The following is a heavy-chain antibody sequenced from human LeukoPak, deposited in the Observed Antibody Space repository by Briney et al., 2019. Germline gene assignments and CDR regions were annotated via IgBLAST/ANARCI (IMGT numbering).Heavy chain of an antibody. CDR2: IYYSGST. J-gene: IGHJ4*02. CDR3: ARDRQRRFDY. Sequence: SQTLSLTCTVSGGSISSGGYYWSWICQHPGKGLEWIGYIYYSGSTYYNPSLKSRVTISVDTSKNQFSLKLSSVTAADTAVYYCARDRQRRFDYWGQGTLVTVSS. CDR1: GGSISSGGYY. V-gene: IGHV4-31*03.